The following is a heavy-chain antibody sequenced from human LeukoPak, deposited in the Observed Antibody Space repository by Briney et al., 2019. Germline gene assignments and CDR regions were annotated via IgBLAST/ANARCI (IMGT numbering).Heavy chain of an antibody. J-gene: IGHJ4*02. CDR3: AKESSSQWLVRLLDY. CDR2: ISESGDST. Sequence: SGGSLRLSCATSGFSFKSYAMNWVRQAPGKGLEWVSSISESGDSTHYADSVKGRFTISRDNSLNTLYLQMNGLTAEDTAVYYCAKESSSQWLVRLLDYWGQGTLATVSS. CDR1: GFSFKSYA. V-gene: IGHV3-23*01. D-gene: IGHD6-19*01.